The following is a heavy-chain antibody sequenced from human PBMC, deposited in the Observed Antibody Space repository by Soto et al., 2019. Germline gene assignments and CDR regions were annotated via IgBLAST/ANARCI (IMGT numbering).Heavy chain of an antibody. V-gene: IGHV3-30*18. CDR1: GFTFSSYG. Sequence: GGSLRLSCAASGFTFSSYGMFWVRQAPGRGLEWVAFISYDGSSKCSDSVKGRFTISRDNSKNTLYLQMNSLRAEDTAVYYCAKGSYSGRYSDFDYWGQGTLVTVSS. CDR3: AKGSYSGRYSDFDY. D-gene: IGHD1-26*01. J-gene: IGHJ4*02. CDR2: ISYDGSSK.